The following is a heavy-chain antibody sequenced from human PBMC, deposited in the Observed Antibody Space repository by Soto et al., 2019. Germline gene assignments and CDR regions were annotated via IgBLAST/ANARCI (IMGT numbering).Heavy chain of an antibody. D-gene: IGHD3-22*01. V-gene: IGHV1-2*02. CDR2: INPNSGGT. CDR3: ARAITMIVTALAY. Sequence: ASVKVSCKASGYTFTVYYMHCVVQSPGQGLEWMGWINPNSGGTNYAQKFQGRVTMTRDTSISTAYMELSRLRSDDTAVYYCARAITMIVTALAYWGQGTLVTVSS. CDR1: GYTFTVYY. J-gene: IGHJ4*02.